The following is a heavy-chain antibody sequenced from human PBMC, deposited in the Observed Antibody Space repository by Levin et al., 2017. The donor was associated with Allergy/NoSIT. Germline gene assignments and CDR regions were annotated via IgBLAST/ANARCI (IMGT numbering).Heavy chain of an antibody. D-gene: IGHD3-22*01. CDR3: ARGYYDTSTYTASI. CDR2: IGNRGGNT. CDR1: GFTFSNYA. J-gene: IGHJ4*02. Sequence: GGSLRLSCGASGFTFSNYAMNWVRQAPGKGLEWVSSIGNRGGNTYYADSVKGRFTISRDNAKNTLYLQMNSLRAEDTAVYYCARGYYDTSTYTASIWGQGTLVTVSS. V-gene: IGHV3-23*01.